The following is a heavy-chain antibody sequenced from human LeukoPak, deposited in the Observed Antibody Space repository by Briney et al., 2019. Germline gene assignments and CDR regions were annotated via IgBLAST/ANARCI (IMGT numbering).Heavy chain of an antibody. CDR1: GYTFTSYY. CDR3: ARDPPGDGSGSYYPTSYYYYGMDV. V-gene: IGHV1-46*01. CDR2: INPSGGST. Sequence: ASVKVSCKASGYTFTSYYMHWVRQAPGQGLEWMGIINPSGGSTSYAQKFQGRVTMTRDTSTGTVYMELSSLRSEDTAVYYCARDPPGDGSGSYYPTSYYYYGMDVWGQGTTVTVSS. D-gene: IGHD3-10*01. J-gene: IGHJ6*02.